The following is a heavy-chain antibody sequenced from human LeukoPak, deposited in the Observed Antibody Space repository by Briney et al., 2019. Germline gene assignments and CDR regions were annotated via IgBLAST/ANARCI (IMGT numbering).Heavy chain of an antibody. CDR1: GGSFSSYY. CDR2: INHSGST. D-gene: IGHD4-11*01. Sequence: SETLSLTCAVYGGSFSSYYWSWIRQPPGKGLEWIGEINHSGSTNYNPSLKSRVTISVDTSKNQFPLKLSSVTAADTAVYYCARGGDGDYSNDDFDYWGQGTLVTVSS. CDR3: ARGGDGDYSNDDFDY. J-gene: IGHJ4*02. V-gene: IGHV4-34*01.